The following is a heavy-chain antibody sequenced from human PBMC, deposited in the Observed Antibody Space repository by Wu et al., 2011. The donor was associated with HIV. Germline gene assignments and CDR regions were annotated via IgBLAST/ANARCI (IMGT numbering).Heavy chain of an antibody. J-gene: IGHJ4*02. V-gene: IGHV1-2*02. Sequence: QVQLVQSGAEVKKPGAAVKVSCVASGYRFGDYDVNWVRQGPGQGLEWMGWINPNSGGTNYAQKFQGRVTMTRDTSISTAYMELSRLRSDDTAVYYCARVSYDILTGVDDDWGRGNPGHRLL. CDR2: INPNSGGT. CDR1: GYRFGDYD. CDR3: ARVSYDILTGVDDD. D-gene: IGHD3-9*01.